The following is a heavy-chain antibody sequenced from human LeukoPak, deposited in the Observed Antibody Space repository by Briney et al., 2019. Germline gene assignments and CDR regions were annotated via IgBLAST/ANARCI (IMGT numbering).Heavy chain of an antibody. CDR1: GYTFTSYD. J-gene: IGHJ4*02. CDR3: ATDYLLFGRNY. D-gene: IGHD3-16*01. Sequence: GASVKVSCKASGYTFTSYDINWVRQAPGKGLEWMGGFDPKDGETIYAQKFQGRVTMTEDTSTDTAYMELSSLRSEDTAVYYCATDYLLFGRNYWGQGTLVTVSS. CDR2: FDPKDGET. V-gene: IGHV1-24*01.